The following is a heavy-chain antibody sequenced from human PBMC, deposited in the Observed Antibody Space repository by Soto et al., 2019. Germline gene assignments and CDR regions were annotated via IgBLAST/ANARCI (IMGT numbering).Heavy chain of an antibody. D-gene: IGHD2-15*01. Sequence: QVQLVQSGAEVKKPGSSVKVSCKASGGTFSSYTISWVRQAPGQGLQWMGRIIPILGIANYAQKFQGRVPITADKTTSTAYMELSSLRSEDTAVYYCARDPGYCSGGSCYPDAFDIWGQGTMVTVSS. J-gene: IGHJ3*02. V-gene: IGHV1-69*08. CDR1: GGTFSSYT. CDR3: ARDPGYCSGGSCYPDAFDI. CDR2: IIPILGIA.